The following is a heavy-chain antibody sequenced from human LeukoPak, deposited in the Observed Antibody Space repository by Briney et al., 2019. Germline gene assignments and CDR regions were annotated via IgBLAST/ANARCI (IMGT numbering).Heavy chain of an antibody. CDR3: ARQSRDGSKTRGDYFDY. Sequence: GESLKISCQVSCYIFTNYWIGWVRQMPGKGLESMGIIYPADSDTAYSPSFQGQVTISADKSISTGYLQWSSLKASDTAMYYCARQSRDGSKTRGDYFDYWGQGTLVTVS. CDR2: IYPADSDT. V-gene: IGHV5-51*01. J-gene: IGHJ4*02. D-gene: IGHD3-10*01. CDR1: CYIFTNYW.